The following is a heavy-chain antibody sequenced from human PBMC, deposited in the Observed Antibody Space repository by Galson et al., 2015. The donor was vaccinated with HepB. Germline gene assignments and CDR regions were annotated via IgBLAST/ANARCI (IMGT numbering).Heavy chain of an antibody. D-gene: IGHD4-11*01. CDR3: ARDRGTVTSNWFDP. CDR2: INAGNGNT. CDR1: GYTFTSYA. J-gene: IGHJ5*02. V-gene: IGHV1-3*01. Sequence: SVKVSCKASGYTFTSYAMHWVRQAPGQRLEWMGWINAGNGNTKYSQKFQGRVTITRDTSASTAYMELSSLRSEDTAVYYCARDRGTVTSNWFDPWGQGTLVTVSS.